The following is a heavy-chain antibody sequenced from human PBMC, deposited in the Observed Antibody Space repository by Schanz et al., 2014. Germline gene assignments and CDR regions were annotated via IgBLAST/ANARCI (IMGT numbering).Heavy chain of an antibody. CDR1: GFTFSRYA. D-gene: IGHD1-1*01. V-gene: IGHV3-23*04. J-gene: IGHJ4*02. CDR3: AKPPPSYVDDWYTYYFDY. CDR2: ISGSGSTT. Sequence: EVQLVESGGGLVQPGGSLRLSCAASGFTFSRYAITWVRQAPGKGLEWVSAISGSGSTTDYADSVKGRFTISRDNSKNMVFLQMNSLRAEDTAVYYCAKPPPSYVDDWYTYYFDYWGQGTPVTVSS.